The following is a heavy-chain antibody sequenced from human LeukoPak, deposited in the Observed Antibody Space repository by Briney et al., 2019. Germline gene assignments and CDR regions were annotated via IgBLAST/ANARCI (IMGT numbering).Heavy chain of an antibody. CDR1: GGSISSSSYY. J-gene: IGHJ4*02. D-gene: IGHD3-22*01. V-gene: IGHV4-39*01. CDR3: ARGSLYYYDSSGNYFDY. Sequence: SETLSLTCTVSGGSISSSSYYWGWIRQPPGKELEWIGSIYYSGSTYYNPSLKSRVTISVDTSKNQFSLKLSSVTAADTAVYYCARGSLYYYDSSGNYFDYWGQGTLVTVSS. CDR2: IYYSGST.